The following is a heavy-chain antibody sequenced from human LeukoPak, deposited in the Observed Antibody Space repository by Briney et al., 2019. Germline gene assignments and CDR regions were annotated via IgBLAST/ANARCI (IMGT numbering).Heavy chain of an antibody. J-gene: IGHJ3*02. CDR2: ISKSGNT. CDR1: GGSITSYY. V-gene: IGHV4-59*01. CDR3: ARARYVNSFYAFDI. Sequence: PSETLSLTCTVSGGSITSYYWSWIRQPPGKGLEWIGYISKSGNTNYSPSLKSRVTIFGDTSKNQFFLRLTSVTAADTAVYYCARARYVNSFYAFDISGQGTMVTVSS. D-gene: IGHD3-9*01.